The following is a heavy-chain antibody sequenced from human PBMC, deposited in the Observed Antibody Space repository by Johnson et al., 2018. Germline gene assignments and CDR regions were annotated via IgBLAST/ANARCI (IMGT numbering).Heavy chain of an antibody. D-gene: IGHD3-3*01. CDR3: AKVKRTILCHMAV. Sequence: VQLVESGGGPVKPGGSLRLSCAASGFTFTNSWMNWVRQAPGKGPEWVGRIKTQTDGGTADYAAPVIGRFTISRDDSKNTLFLQMSSLKTGDTAVYYCAKVKRTILCHMAVWGKGTTVTVSS. J-gene: IGHJ6*03. V-gene: IGHV3-15*07. CDR2: IKTQTDGGTA. CDR1: GFTFTNSW.